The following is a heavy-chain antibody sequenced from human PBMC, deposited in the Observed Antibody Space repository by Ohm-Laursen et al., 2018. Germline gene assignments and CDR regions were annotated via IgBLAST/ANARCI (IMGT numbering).Heavy chain of an antibody. CDR3: ARDVPGIVASRGGG. V-gene: IGHV3-66*01. CDR2: IYSGGST. D-gene: IGHD3-16*01. Sequence: SLRLSCTASGFTVSSNYMSWVRQAPGKGLEWVSVIYSGGSTYYADSVKGRFTISRDNSKNTLYLQMNSLRVEDTAMYFCARDVPGIVASRGGGWGQGTLVTVSS. CDR1: GFTVSSNY. J-gene: IGHJ4*02.